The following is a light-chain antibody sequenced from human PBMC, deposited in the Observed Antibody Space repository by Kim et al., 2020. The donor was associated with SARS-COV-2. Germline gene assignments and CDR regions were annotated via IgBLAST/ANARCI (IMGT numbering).Light chain of an antibody. J-gene: IGKJ1*01. Sequence: EIVMTQSPATPSVSPGERATLSCRASQSVSSNLAWYQQKPGQAPRLLIYGASTRATGIPARFSGSGSGTEFTLTVSSLQSEDFAVYYCQQYNYWPGTFGQGTKVDIK. CDR1: QSVSSN. V-gene: IGKV3-15*01. CDR2: GAS. CDR3: QQYNYWPGT.